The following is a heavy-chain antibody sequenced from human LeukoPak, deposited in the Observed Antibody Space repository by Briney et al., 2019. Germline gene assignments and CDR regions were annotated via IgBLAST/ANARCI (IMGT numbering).Heavy chain of an antibody. D-gene: IGHD2-15*01. Sequence: GGSLRLSCAASGFTFSSYGMHWVRQAPGKGLEWVAVISYDGSNKYYADSVKGRFTISRDNSKNTLYLQMNSLRAEDTAVYYCAEGLVVPDYWGQGTLVTVSS. CDR3: AEGLVVPDY. V-gene: IGHV3-30*18. J-gene: IGHJ4*02. CDR2: ISYDGSNK. CDR1: GFTFSSYG.